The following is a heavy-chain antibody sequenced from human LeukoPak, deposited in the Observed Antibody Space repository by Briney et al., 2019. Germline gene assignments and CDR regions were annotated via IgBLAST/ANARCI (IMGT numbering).Heavy chain of an antibody. CDR1: GFTFSTYS. Sequence: GGSLRLSCAASGFTFSTYSMNWVRQAPGKGLEWVSSITSSSSYMYYYADSVKGRFTISRDNAKNSLYLQINSLRAEDTAVYYCARYPGNWAFDYWRQGALVTVST. V-gene: IGHV3-21*01. D-gene: IGHD4-23*01. CDR2: ITSSSSYMY. CDR3: ARYPGNWAFDY. J-gene: IGHJ4*02.